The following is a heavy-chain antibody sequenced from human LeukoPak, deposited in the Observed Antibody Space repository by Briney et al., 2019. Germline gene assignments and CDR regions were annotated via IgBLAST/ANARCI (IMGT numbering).Heavy chain of an antibody. CDR2: IPYTGTT. D-gene: IGHD6-13*01. Sequence: SETLSLTCTVSGGSIRSSSYNWGWIRQPPGKGLEWIGSIPYTGTTYYNPSLKSRVTISLDTSKNQFSLKLSSVTATDTAVYYCASMIAAGDFDYWGQGTLVTVSS. CDR3: ASMIAAGDFDY. J-gene: IGHJ4*02. CDR1: GGSIRSSSYN. V-gene: IGHV4-39*07.